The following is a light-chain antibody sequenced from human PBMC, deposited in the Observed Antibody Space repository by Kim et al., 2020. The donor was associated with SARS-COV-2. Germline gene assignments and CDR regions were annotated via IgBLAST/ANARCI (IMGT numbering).Light chain of an antibody. CDR3: LLSYSGVWV. CDR1: TGPVTSSHF. J-gene: IGLJ3*02. CDR2: DTT. V-gene: IGLV7-46*01. Sequence: PGRTVTLTCSSSTGPVTSSHFPYWFQQRPGQAPRTLISDTTNTHSWTPARFSGSLLGDKAALTLSGAQPEDEADYYCLLSYSGVWVFGGGTQLTAL.